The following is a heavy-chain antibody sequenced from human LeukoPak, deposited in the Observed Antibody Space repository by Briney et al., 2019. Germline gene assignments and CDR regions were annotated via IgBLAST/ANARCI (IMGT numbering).Heavy chain of an antibody. CDR2: IYPSNSDT. CDR3: ARHRVDSSSPRGMDV. V-gene: IGHV5-51*01. CDR1: GYNFITYW. Sequence: GESLKISCKGSGYNFITYWIGWVRQMPGKGLEWMGIIYPSNSDTRYSPSFQGQVTFSADKSISTAYLQWSSLKASDTAMYYCARHRVDSSSPRGMDVWGQGTTATVSS. J-gene: IGHJ6*02. D-gene: IGHD6-13*01.